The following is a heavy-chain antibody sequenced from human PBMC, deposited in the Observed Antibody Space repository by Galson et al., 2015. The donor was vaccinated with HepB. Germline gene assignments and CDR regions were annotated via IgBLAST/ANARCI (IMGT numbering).Heavy chain of an antibody. D-gene: IGHD3-22*01. J-gene: IGHJ3*02. CDR2: ISSSSSYT. V-gene: IGHV3-11*06. Sequence: SLRLSCAASGFTFSDYYMSWIRQAPGKGLEWVSYISSSSSYTNYADSVKGRYTISRDNAKNSLYLQMNSLRAEDTAVYYCASGLMIAGIRNAFDIWGQGTMVTVSS. CDR1: GFTFSDYY. CDR3: ASGLMIAGIRNAFDI.